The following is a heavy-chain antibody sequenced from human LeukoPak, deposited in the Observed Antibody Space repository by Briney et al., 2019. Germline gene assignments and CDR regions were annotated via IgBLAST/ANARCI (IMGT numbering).Heavy chain of an antibody. Sequence: SETLSLTCTVSSGSISSYYWSWIRQPPGKGLEWIGFFYRTGSTNYNPSLKSRVTISVDTSKNQFSLKLSSVTAADTAVYYCARVLPNYYDSSGYYYISYYFDYWGQGTLVTVSS. D-gene: IGHD3-22*01. J-gene: IGHJ4*02. CDR2: FYRTGST. CDR1: SGSISSYY. CDR3: ARVLPNYYDSSGYYYISYYFDY. V-gene: IGHV4-59*01.